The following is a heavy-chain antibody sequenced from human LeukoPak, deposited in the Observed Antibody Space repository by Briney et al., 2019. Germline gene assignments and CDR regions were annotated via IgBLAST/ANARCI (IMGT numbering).Heavy chain of an antibody. Sequence: SETLSLTCTVSGGSISSYYWSWIRQPPGKGLEWIGYIYYSGSTNYNPSLKGRVTISVDTSKNQFSLKLSSVTAADTAVYYCARVPDSSGWYYFDYWGQGTLVTVSS. J-gene: IGHJ4*02. CDR3: ARVPDSSGWYYFDY. D-gene: IGHD6-19*01. CDR1: GGSISSYY. V-gene: IGHV4-59*01. CDR2: IYYSGST.